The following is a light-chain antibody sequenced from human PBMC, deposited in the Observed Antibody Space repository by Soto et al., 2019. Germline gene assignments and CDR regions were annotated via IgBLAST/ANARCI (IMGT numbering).Light chain of an antibody. V-gene: IGLV2-14*01. J-gene: IGLJ3*02. CDR2: EVS. CDR1: SSDVGGYNY. CDR3: SSFSTHIPWV. Sequence: QSALTQPASVSGPPGQSITIPCTGTSSDVGGYNYVSWYQQHPGKAPRLIIYEVSYRPSGVSIRFSGSKSGNTAFLTISGLQPEDEADYFCSSFSTHIPWVFGGGTKLTVL.